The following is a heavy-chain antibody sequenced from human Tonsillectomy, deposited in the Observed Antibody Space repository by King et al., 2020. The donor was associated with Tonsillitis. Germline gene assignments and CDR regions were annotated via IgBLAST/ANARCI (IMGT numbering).Heavy chain of an antibody. V-gene: IGHV3-9*01. J-gene: IGHJ4*02. Sequence: VQLVESGGGLVQPGRSLRLSCAASGFTFDDYAMHWVRQAPGKGLEWVSGISWNSGSIGYADSVKGRFTISRDNAKNSLYLQMNSLRAEDTALYYCAKDFSAQRPQNYYDSSGYYWGWGQGTLVTVSS. CDR2: ISWNSGSI. D-gene: IGHD3-22*01. CDR1: GFTFDDYA. CDR3: AKDFSAQRPQNYYDSSGYYWG.